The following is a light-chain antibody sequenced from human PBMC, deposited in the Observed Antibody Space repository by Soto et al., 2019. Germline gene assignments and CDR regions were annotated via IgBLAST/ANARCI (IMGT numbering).Light chain of an antibody. Sequence: QSVLTQPPSVSGAPGQRVTISCTGSSSNIGAGHDVHWYQQLPGTAPKLLIYGNTNRPSGVPDRFSGSKSGTSASLAITGLQAEDEADYYCQSYDSSLSVVVFGGGTKLTVL. J-gene: IGLJ2*01. CDR3: QSYDSSLSVVV. V-gene: IGLV1-40*01. CDR2: GNT. CDR1: SSNIGAGHD.